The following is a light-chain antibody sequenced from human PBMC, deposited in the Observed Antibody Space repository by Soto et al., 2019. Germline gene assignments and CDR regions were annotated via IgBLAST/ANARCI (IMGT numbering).Light chain of an antibody. J-gene: IGLJ2*01. V-gene: IGLV2-8*01. CDR3: SSYAGSNNYVV. CDR2: EVS. Sequence: QSALTQPPSASGSPGQSVTISCTGTSSDVGGYNYVSWYQQYPGKAPKLMIYEVSKRPSGVPDGFSGSKSGNTASLTVSGLQAADEADYYCSSYAGSNNYVVFGGGTKLPS. CDR1: SSDVGGYNY.